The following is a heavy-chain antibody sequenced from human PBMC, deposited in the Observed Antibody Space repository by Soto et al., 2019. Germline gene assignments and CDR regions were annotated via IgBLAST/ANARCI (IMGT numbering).Heavy chain of an antibody. D-gene: IGHD3-16*01. CDR1: GGTFSTFG. J-gene: IGHJ4*02. CDR3: ARTAPMDAGDKYYYDF. Sequence: QVQLVQSGTEVKKTGSSVKVSCKTSGGTFSTFGISWVRQAPGQGLEWMGGIIPFFGTAEYSQKFEDRITITADESTNTVYMDLRSLTSEDTDIYYCARTAPMDAGDKYYYDFWGQGALVTVSS. V-gene: IGHV1-69*01. CDR2: IIPFFGTA.